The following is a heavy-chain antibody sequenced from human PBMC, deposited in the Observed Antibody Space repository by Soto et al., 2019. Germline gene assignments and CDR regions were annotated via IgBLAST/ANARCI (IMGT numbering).Heavy chain of an antibody. CDR1: GFTLDKYT. Sequence: PGGSLRLSCAAFGFTLDKYTMGWVRQAPGKGMEWVAESFSSGGTQYAGSVKGRFTISRDNSRNMVFLQMNGLRVEDTALYYCARDREPDCIWNCDSWGQGALVTACS. CDR2: SFSSGGT. J-gene: IGHJ4*02. CDR3: ARDREPDCIWNCDS. V-gene: IGHV3-53*01. D-gene: IGHD2-15*01.